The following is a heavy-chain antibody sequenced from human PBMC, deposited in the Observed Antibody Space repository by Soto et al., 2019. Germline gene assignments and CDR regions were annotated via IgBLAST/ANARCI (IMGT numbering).Heavy chain of an antibody. Sequence: GGSLRLSCAASGFTFSSYAMHWVRQAPGKGLEWVAVISYDGSNKYYADSVKGRFTISRDNSKNTLYPQMNSLRAEDTAVYYCAGGRIWSGYYFDYWGQGTLVTVSS. CDR1: GFTFSSYA. V-gene: IGHV3-30*04. CDR3: AGGRIWSGYYFDY. CDR2: ISYDGSNK. D-gene: IGHD3-3*01. J-gene: IGHJ4*02.